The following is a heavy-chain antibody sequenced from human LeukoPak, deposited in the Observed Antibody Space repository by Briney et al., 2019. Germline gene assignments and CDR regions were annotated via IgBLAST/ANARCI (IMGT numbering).Heavy chain of an antibody. D-gene: IGHD5-18*01. Sequence: GGSLKLSCAASGLTFSGSAMHWVRQTSGKGLEWVGRIRSPPNSYATVYAASVKGRFTISRDDSKNTLYLQMNSLKTEDTAVYYCTMQLRQLWLRYWGQGTLVTVSS. CDR3: TMQLRQLWLRY. V-gene: IGHV3-73*01. CDR1: GLTFSGSA. J-gene: IGHJ4*02. CDR2: IRSPPNSYAT.